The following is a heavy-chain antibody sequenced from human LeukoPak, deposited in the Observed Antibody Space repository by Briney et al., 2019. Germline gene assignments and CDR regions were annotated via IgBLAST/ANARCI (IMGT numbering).Heavy chain of an antibody. D-gene: IGHD6-19*01. CDR1: GFTFSSYW. CDR3: ARGRYSRGWYGYFDY. Sequence: QPGGSLRLSCAASGFTFSSYWMSWVRQAPGKGLEWVANINQGGSEEYYVDSVKGRFTISRDNAKNSLYLQMNSLRAEDTAVYYWARGRYSRGWYGYFDYWGQRTLVTVSS. J-gene: IGHJ4*02. CDR2: INQGGSEE. V-gene: IGHV3-7*04.